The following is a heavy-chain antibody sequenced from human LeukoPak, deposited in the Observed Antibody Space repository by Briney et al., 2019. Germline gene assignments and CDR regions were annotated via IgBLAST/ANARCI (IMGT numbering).Heavy chain of an antibody. CDR1: GFTFSNAW. CDR3: ARAPVRGVILGYFDY. D-gene: IGHD3-10*01. CDR2: IKQDGSKK. Sequence: GGSLRLPCAASGFTFSNAWMSWVRQSPGKGLEWVANIKQDGSKKEYVDSVKGRFTISRDNAKNSLYLQMNSLRAEDTAVYYCARAPVRGVILGYFDYWGQGTLVTVSS. V-gene: IGHV3-7*01. J-gene: IGHJ4*02.